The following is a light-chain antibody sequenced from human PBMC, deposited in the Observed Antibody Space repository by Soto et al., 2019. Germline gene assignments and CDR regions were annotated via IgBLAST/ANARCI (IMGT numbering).Light chain of an antibody. V-gene: IGLV2-8*01. CDR1: SSDVGGSNY. J-gene: IGLJ1*01. CDR2: GVD. CDR3: SSYAGSSNYV. Sequence: QSVLTQPPSASGSPGQSVTISCTGTSSDVGGSNYVSWYQQHPGKAPKLIIYGVDKRPSGVPDRFSGSTSGNTASLTVSGLQADDEADYYCSSYAGSSNYVFGTGTKVTVL.